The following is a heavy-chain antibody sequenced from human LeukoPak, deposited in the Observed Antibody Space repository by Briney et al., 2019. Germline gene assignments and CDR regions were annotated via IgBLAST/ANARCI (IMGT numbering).Heavy chain of an antibody. CDR1: GGSFSGYY. D-gene: IGHD2-21*02. Sequence: SETLSLTCAVYGGSFSGYYWSWIRQPPGKGLEWIGEINHSGSTNNNPSLKRRVTISVDTSKNQFSLKLSSVTAADTAVYYCARLMVTAIPSYFDYWGQGTLVTVSS. CDR2: INHSGST. CDR3: ARLMVTAIPSYFDY. V-gene: IGHV4-34*01. J-gene: IGHJ4*02.